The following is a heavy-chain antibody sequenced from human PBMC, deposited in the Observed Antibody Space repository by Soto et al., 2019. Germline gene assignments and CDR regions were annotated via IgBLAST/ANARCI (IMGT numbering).Heavy chain of an antibody. CDR2: INPNSGAT. J-gene: IGHJ2*01. V-gene: IGHV1-46*01. CDR3: ARSLASGSQSYWYFDL. CDR1: GFTFIGRHY. Sequence: QVQLVQSGAEVKKPGASVKVSCKASGFTFIGRHYMHWVRQAPGQGLEWMGLINPNSGATSYAQRFQGRVTLTGDTSTTTLYMDLSSLRSEDTAVYYCARSLASGSQSYWYFDLWGRGTLVTVSS. D-gene: IGHD1-26*01.